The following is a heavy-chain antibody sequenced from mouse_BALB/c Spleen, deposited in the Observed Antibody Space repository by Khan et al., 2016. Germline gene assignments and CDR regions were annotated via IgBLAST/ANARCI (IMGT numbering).Heavy chain of an antibody. V-gene: IGHV1S137*01. Sequence: VQLQESGAELVRPGVSVKISCKGSGYTFTDYAMHWVKQSHAKSLEWIGVISTYYGDASYNQKFKGKATMTVDKSSSTAYMELARLTSEVSAIYYWARSNYYGSSYVPAWFAYWGQGTLVTVSA. CDR1: GYTFTDYA. CDR2: ISTYYGDA. D-gene: IGHD1-1*01. J-gene: IGHJ3*01. CDR3: ARSNYYGSSYVPAWFAY.